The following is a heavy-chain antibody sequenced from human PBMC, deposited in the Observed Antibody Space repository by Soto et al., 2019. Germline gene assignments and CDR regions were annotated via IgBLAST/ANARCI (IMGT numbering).Heavy chain of an antibody. Sequence: PGGSLRLSCAASGFTFSSYAMSWVRQTPGKGLECVSTLSGSGGTTYYADSVKGQFTISRDNSKSTLYLQMNSLRAEDTAVYYCAKENITQRPNSIHSSGQATLLTVSS. CDR2: LSGSGGTT. J-gene: IGHJ5*01. V-gene: IGHV3-23*01. CDR1: GFTFSSYA. CDR3: AKENITQRPNSIHS. D-gene: IGHD1-20*01.